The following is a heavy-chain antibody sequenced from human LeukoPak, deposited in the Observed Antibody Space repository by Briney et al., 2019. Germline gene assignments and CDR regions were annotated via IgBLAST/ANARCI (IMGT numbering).Heavy chain of an antibody. CDR1: GFTFSNYA. CDR3: ASRLAAIFDY. CDR2: ISYDGNNE. Sequence: PGRSLRLSCAASGFTFSNYAMYWVRQAPGKGLEWVSFISYDGNNERYADSVKGRFTISRDNSKNTVDLQLNSLRPEDTAVYFCASRLAAIFDYWGQGTLVTVSS. D-gene: IGHD3-16*01. V-gene: IGHV3-30-3*01. J-gene: IGHJ4*02.